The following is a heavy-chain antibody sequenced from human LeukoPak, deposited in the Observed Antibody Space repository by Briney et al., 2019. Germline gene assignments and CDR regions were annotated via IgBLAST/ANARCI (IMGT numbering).Heavy chain of an antibody. D-gene: IGHD2-2*01. J-gene: IGHJ4*02. Sequence: GASVKVSCKASGYTFTRHYMNWVRQAPGQGLEWMGKINPSSGGTGYAQKFQGRVTMTGDTSISTAYMELSRLRSDDTAVYYCANEDCSTSRCYVGHWGQGTLVTVSS. CDR1: GYTFTRHY. V-gene: IGHV1-2*02. CDR3: ANEDCSTSRCYVGH. CDR2: INPSSGGT.